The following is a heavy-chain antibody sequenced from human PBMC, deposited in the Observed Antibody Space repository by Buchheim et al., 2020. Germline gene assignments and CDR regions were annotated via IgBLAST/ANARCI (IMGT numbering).Heavy chain of an antibody. CDR3: ARGGSWDEEDN. CDR1: GFTFSRYW. V-gene: IGHV3-74*01. Sequence: EVQLVESGGGLVQPGGSLRLSCSASGFTFSRYWMHWVRQAPGKGLVWVSRIVGDGRTTSYADSVQGRFSISSDNAKNTLYLQMNSLRAEDTAVYYCARGGSWDEEDNWGQGTL. D-gene: IGHD1-26*01. J-gene: IGHJ4*02. CDR2: IVGDGRTT.